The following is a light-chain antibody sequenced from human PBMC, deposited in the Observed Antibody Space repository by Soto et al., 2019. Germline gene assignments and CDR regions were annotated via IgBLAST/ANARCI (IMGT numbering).Light chain of an antibody. Sequence: DIQMTQSPSSLSASVGDRVTITCRASQGISSYLAWYQQKPGKVPKLLIYAASTLQSGVPCRFSGSGSGTDFTLTISSLHAEFGATYCRQTYNSAHLFGQGTRLEMK. CDR2: AAS. V-gene: IGKV1-27*01. CDR1: QGISSY. J-gene: IGKJ5*01. CDR3: QTYNSAHL.